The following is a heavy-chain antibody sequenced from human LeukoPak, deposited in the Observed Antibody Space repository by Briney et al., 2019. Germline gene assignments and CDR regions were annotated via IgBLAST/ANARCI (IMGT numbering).Heavy chain of an antibody. J-gene: IGHJ4*02. D-gene: IGHD5-12*01. Sequence: SETLSLTCTVSGGSISTYYWSWIRQAPGKGLEWIGYIYNSGSTKYNPSLKSRVTMSIDTSKNQFSLNLNSVTAADTAVYYCARGRSTGYPYYFEYWGQGTLVTVSS. CDR2: IYNSGST. CDR1: GGSISTYY. CDR3: ARGRSTGYPYYFEY. V-gene: IGHV4-59*08.